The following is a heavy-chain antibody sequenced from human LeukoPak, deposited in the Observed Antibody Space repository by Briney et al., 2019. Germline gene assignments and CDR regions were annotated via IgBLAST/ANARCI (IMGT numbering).Heavy chain of an antibody. J-gene: IGHJ2*01. V-gene: IGHV3-23*01. CDR3: ARELVSLGTGYFDL. D-gene: IGHD7-27*01. CDR2: ITGSSTWT. CDR1: GFTFGTYG. Sequence: GGSLRLSCEAPGFTFGTYGMTWVRQAPGKGLEWVSGITGSSTWTYYADSVRGRFTISRDNSKNTLHLQMNNLTVDDTAIYYCARELVSLGTGYFDLWGRGTLVTVSS.